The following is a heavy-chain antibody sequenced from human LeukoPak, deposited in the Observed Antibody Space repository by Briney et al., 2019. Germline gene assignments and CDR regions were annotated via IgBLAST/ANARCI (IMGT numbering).Heavy chain of an antibody. CDR2: ISSSSSYI. V-gene: IGHV3-21*01. D-gene: IGHD2-2*01. CDR1: GLTFSSYS. J-gene: IGHJ3*02. Sequence: GGSLRLSCAASGLTFSSYSMNWVRQAPGKGLECVSSISSSSSYIYYADSVKGRFTISRDNAKNSLYLQMNSLRAEDTAVYYCATDIVVVPAAISGDAFDIWGQGTMVTVSS. CDR3: ATDIVVVPAAISGDAFDI.